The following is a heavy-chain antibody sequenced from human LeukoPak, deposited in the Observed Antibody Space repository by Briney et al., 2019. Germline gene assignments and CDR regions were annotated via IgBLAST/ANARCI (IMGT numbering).Heavy chain of an antibody. Sequence: PGGSLRLSCAASGFTFSNSWMSWVRQAPGKGLEWVATIKPDGSAQYYVDSVKGRFTISRDNAKNTVYLQMNSLRAEDTAVYYCAKEILSGIYLGMDVWGQGTTVTVSS. J-gene: IGHJ6*02. CDR3: AKEILSGIYLGMDV. V-gene: IGHV3-7*03. CDR2: IKPDGSAQ. D-gene: IGHD1-26*01. CDR1: GFTFSNSW.